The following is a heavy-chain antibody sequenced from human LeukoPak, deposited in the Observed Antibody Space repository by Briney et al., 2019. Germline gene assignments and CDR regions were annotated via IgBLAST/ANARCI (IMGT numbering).Heavy chain of an antibody. CDR1: GFTFSSYS. CDR2: ISSSSTTI. J-gene: IGHJ4*02. D-gene: IGHD3-22*01. Sequence: PGGSLRLPCAASGFTFSSYSLSWVRQAPRKGLEWVSYISSSSTTIYYADSVKGRFTISRDNAKNSLYLQMNSLRDEDTAVYYCARDSYGNSGYYYVSDYWGQGTLVTVSS. CDR3: ARDSYGNSGYYYVSDY. V-gene: IGHV3-48*02.